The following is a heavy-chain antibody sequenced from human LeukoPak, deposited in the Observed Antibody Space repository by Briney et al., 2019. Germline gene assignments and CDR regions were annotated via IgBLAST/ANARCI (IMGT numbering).Heavy chain of an antibody. CDR3: AKLMGSLDAWGSFRFSFDS. CDR1: GFTFSSYA. V-gene: IGHV3-23*01. Sequence: GGSLRLSCAASGFTFSSYAMSWVRLARGKGLDWVSTISGSGGRLYYADCVRGRFTISRDNSKNTLYLQMNSLRAEDTAVYYCAKLMGSLDAWGSFRFSFDSWGQGTLVAVSS. J-gene: IGHJ4*02. D-gene: IGHD3-16*02. CDR2: ISGSGGRL.